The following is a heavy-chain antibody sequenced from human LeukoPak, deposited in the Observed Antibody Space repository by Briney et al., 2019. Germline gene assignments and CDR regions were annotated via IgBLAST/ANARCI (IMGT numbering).Heavy chain of an antibody. D-gene: IGHD4-17*01. J-gene: IGHJ6*03. V-gene: IGHV4-39*01. CDR2: IYYSGST. CDR1: GGSISSSSYY. Sequence: SETLSLTCTVSGGSISSSSYYWGWIRQPPGKGLEWIGSIYYSGSTYYNPSLKSRVTISVDTSKNQFSLKLSSVTAADTAVYYCARPHFGATTVTTVSYYMDVWGKGTTVTVSS. CDR3: ARPHFGATTVTTVSYYMDV.